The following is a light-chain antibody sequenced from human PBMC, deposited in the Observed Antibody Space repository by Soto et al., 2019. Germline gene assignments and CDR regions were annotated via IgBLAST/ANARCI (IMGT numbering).Light chain of an antibody. CDR1: SSNIGAGYD. CDR3: QSYDSSMSGWV. CDR2: GNS. J-gene: IGLJ3*02. V-gene: IGLV1-40*01. Sequence: QSVLTQTPSVSGAPGQRVTISCTGSSSNIGAGYDVHWYQQLPGTAPKLLIYGNSNRPSGVPDRFSGSKSGTSASLAITGRQPEDEADYYCQSYDSSMSGWVFGGGTKLTVL.